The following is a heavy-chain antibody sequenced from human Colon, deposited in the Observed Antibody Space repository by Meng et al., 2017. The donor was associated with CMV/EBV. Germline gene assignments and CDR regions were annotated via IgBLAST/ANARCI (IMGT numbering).Heavy chain of an antibody. V-gene: IGHV3-21*01. J-gene: IGHJ6*02. CDR3: ARYCTGGSCLQDNYYYYALDV. Sequence: GEALKIPRAAPRCTCSSYSMNWVRQAPGKGLEGVASIGSSVSYIYYADSVKGRFTISRDNAKNSLYLHMNNLRAEDTAVSYCARYCTGGSCLQDNYYYYALDVWGQGTTVTVSS. D-gene: IGHD2-15*01. CDR2: IGSSVSYI. CDR1: RCTCSSYS.